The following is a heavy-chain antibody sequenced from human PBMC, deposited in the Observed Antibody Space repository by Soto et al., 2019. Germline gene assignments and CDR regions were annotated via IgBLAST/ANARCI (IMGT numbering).Heavy chain of an antibody. Sequence: QVQLVESGGGVVQPGRSLRLSCAASGFTFSSYAMHWVRQAPGKGLEWVAVISYDGSNKYYADSVKGRFTISRDNSKNTLYLQMNSLRAEDTAVYYCARGRGHIVVVTASDPWGQGTLVTVSS. CDR2: ISYDGSNK. J-gene: IGHJ5*02. CDR3: ARGRGHIVVVTASDP. CDR1: GFTFSSYA. V-gene: IGHV3-30-3*01. D-gene: IGHD2-21*02.